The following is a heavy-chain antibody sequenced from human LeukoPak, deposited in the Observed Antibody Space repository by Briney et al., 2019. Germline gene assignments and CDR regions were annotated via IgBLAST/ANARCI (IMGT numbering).Heavy chain of an antibody. D-gene: IGHD3-10*01. Sequence: SVKVSCKASGGTFSSYAISWVRQAPGQGLEWMGGIIPIFGTANYAQKFQGRVTITADESTSTAYMELSSLRSEDTAVYYCAREFSYYGSGKYGIDVWGQGTTVTVSS. J-gene: IGHJ6*02. V-gene: IGHV1-69*13. CDR3: AREFSYYGSGKYGIDV. CDR2: IIPIFGTA. CDR1: GGTFSSYA.